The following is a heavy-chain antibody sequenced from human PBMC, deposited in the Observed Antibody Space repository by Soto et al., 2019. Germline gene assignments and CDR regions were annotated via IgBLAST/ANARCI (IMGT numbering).Heavy chain of an antibody. CDR2: IIPIFGTA. V-gene: IGHV1-69*06. D-gene: IGHD3-10*01. Sequence: SVKVSCKASGGTFSSYAISWVRLAPGQGLEWMGGIIPIFGTANYAQKFQGRVTITADKSTSTAYMELSSLRSEDTAVYYCARESGNYRTYYYYGMDVWGQGTTVTVSS. J-gene: IGHJ6*02. CDR3: ARESGNYRTYYYYGMDV. CDR1: GGTFSSYA.